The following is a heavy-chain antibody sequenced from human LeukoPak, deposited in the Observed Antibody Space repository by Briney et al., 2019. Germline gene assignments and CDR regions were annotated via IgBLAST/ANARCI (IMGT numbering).Heavy chain of an antibody. CDR3: ATLPGFVRGNY. J-gene: IGHJ4*02. D-gene: IGHD3-10*01. V-gene: IGHV1-69-2*01. Sequence: ASVKVSCKVSGYTFTDYYMHWVQQAPGKGLDWMGLVDPEDGETIYAEKFQGRVTITADTSTDTAYMELSSLRSEDTAVYYCATLPGFVRGNYWGQGTLVTVSS. CDR1: GYTFTDYY. CDR2: VDPEDGET.